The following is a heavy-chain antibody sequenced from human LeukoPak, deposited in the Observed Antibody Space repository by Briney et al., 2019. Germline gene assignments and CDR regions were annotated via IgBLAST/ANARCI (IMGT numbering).Heavy chain of an antibody. CDR3: ARGRDGYKYHFDY. D-gene: IGHD5-12*01. CDR1: GGSISSYY. Sequence: PSETLSLTCTVSGGSISSYYWSWIRQPPGKGLEWIGYVYYSGSTNYNPSLKSRVTISVDTSKNQFSLKLSSVTAADTALHYCARGRDGYKYHFDYWGQGTLVTVSS. J-gene: IGHJ4*02. V-gene: IGHV4-59*01. CDR2: VYYSGST.